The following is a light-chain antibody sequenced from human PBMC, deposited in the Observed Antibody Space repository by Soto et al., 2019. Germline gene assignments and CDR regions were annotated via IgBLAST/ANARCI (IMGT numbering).Light chain of an antibody. CDR1: QNINRR. J-gene: IGKJ1*01. CDR3: QHYNNYPWT. Sequence: DIQMTQSPSTLSASVGDRVTITCRASQNINRRLAWYQQKPGKAPNLLIYDASSLESGVPARFSGGGSGTEFTLTISSLQPDDFSTLYGQHYNNYPWTCGQGTKVEIK. CDR2: DAS. V-gene: IGKV1-5*01.